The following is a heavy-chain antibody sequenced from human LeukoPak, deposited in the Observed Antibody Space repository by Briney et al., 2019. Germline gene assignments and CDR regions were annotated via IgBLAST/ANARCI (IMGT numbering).Heavy chain of an antibody. CDR3: AKEPGYSSGWYDARYYFDY. Sequence: TGGSLRLSCAASGFTFSSYAMSWVRQAPGEGLEWVSAISGSGGSTYYADSVKGRFTISRDNSKNTLYLQMNSLRAEDTAVYYCAKEPGYSSGWYDARYYFDYWGQGTLVTVSS. CDR1: GFTFSSYA. CDR2: ISGSGGST. V-gene: IGHV3-23*01. J-gene: IGHJ4*02. D-gene: IGHD6-19*01.